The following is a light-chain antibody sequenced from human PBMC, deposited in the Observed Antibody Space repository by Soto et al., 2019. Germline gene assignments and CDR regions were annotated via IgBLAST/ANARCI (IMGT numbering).Light chain of an antibody. CDR3: QQRSNWQGAS. CDR2: DAS. Sequence: EIVVTQSPATLSLSPGERATLSCRASQSVSSYLAWYQQKPGQAPRLLIYDASNRATGIPARFSGSGSGTDFTLTISSLEPEDLAVYYCQQRSNWQGASFGGGTKVDIK. J-gene: IGKJ4*01. V-gene: IGKV3-11*01. CDR1: QSVSSY.